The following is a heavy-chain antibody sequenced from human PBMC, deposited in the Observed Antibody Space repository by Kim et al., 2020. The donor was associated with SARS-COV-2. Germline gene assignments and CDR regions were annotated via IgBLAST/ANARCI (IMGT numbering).Heavy chain of an antibody. J-gene: IGHJ4*02. V-gene: IGHV3-23*01. CDR3: AKFGDCSSTSCYIYFDY. D-gene: IGHD2-2*02. Sequence: KGRFTIPRDNSKNTLYLQMNSLRAEDTAVYYCAKFGDCSSTSCYIYFDYWGQGTLVTVSS.